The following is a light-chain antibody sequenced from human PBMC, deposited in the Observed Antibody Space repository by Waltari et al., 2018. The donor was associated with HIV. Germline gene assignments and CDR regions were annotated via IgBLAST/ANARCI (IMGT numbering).Light chain of an antibody. J-gene: IGKJ2*01. CDR1: QGICTS. CDR2: AAS. CDR3: QQLSNYPFT. Sequence: DIQLTQSPSFLSASIGDRVTITCRASQGICTSLAWYQQEPGTAPTLLIYAASSLQRGVPSRFSGSGSGTEFTLTINNLQPEDFATYYCQQLSNYPFTFGQGTKLAIK. V-gene: IGKV1-9*01.